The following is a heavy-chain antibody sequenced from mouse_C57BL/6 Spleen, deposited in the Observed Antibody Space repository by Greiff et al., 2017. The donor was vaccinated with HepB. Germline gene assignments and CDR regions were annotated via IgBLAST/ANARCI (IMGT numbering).Heavy chain of an antibody. V-gene: IGHV5-16*01. CDR2: INYDGSST. Sequence: DVHLVESEGGLVQPGSSMKLSCTASGFTFSDYYMAWVRQVPEKGLEWVANINYDGSSTYYLDSLKSRFIISRDNAKNILYLQMSSLKSEDTATYYCARGENYYGSSPWFAYWGQGTLVTVSA. CDR3: ARGENYYGSSPWFAY. D-gene: IGHD1-1*01. J-gene: IGHJ3*01. CDR1: GFTFSDYY.